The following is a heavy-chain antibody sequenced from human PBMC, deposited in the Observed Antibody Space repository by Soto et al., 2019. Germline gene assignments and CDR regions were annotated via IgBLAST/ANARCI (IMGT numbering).Heavy chain of an antibody. CDR2: MYNTGST. V-gene: IGHV4-59*01. CDR3: ARDLWGYCGTDCYPLDV. J-gene: IGHJ6*02. CDR1: SGSTGRDY. Sequence: SETLSVARTRCSGSTGRDYRRPTPARPGKGLEWIGYMYNTGSTVYNPSFKSRVTISVDTSKNQFSLKLNSVTAADTAVYYCARDLWGYCGTDCYPLDVWGQGTTVT. D-gene: IGHD2-21*02.